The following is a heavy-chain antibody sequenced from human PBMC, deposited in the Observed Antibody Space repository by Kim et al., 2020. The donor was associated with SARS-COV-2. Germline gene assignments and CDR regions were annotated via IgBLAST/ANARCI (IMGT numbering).Heavy chain of an antibody. Sequence: GGSLRLSCAASGFTFSSYAMSWVRQAPGKGLEWVSAISGSGGSTYYADSVKGRFTISRDNSKNTLYLQMNSLRAEDTAVYYCAKGGDYYGSGSYYNPLYGMGVWGQGTTVTVS. V-gene: IGHV3-23*01. D-gene: IGHD3-10*01. CDR2: ISGSGGST. CDR1: GFTFSSYA. J-gene: IGHJ6*01. CDR3: AKGGDYYGSGSYYNPLYGMGV.